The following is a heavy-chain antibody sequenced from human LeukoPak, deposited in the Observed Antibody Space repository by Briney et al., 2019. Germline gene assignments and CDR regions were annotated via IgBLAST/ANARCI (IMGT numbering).Heavy chain of an antibody. CDR2: ISSSGSTI. CDR1: GFTFSSYE. J-gene: IGHJ4*02. Sequence: PGGSLRLSCAASGFTFSSYEMNWVRQAPGKGLEWVSYISSSGSTIYYADSVKGRFTISRDNAKNSLYLQMNSLRAEDTAVYYCARGARTYCSSASCRPPFDYWGQGTLVTVSS. V-gene: IGHV3-48*03. CDR3: ARGARTYCSSASCRPPFDY. D-gene: IGHD2-2*01.